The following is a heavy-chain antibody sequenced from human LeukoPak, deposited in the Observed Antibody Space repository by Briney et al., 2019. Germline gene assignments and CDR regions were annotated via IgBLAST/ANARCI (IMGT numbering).Heavy chain of an antibody. CDR2: IYTSGST. J-gene: IGHJ2*01. D-gene: IGHD4-11*01. CDR3: ARDRSPRRLDWYFDL. V-gene: IGHV4-4*07. CDR1: GGSISSYY. Sequence: SETLSLTCTVSGGSISSYYWSWIRQPAGTGLEWIGRIYTSGSTNYNPSLKSRVTMSVDTSKNQFSLKLSSVTAADTAVYYCARDRSPRRLDWYFDLWGRGTLVTVSS.